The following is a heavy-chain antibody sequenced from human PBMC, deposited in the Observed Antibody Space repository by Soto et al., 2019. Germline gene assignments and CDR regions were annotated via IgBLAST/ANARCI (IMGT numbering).Heavy chain of an antibody. CDR1: GVTFSSYA. CDR2: IIPVFRTS. CDR3: AKDGSWDGGGGES. J-gene: IGHJ4*02. D-gene: IGHD3-16*01. V-gene: IGHV1-69*18. Sequence: QVQLVQSGAELKKPGSSVKVSCSASGVTFSSYAFTWVRQAPGQGLEWMGNIIPVFRTSNYAQGFQGRLTIRSDESTNTIYMELSSLSSEDTAVYFCAKDGSWDGGGGESWGQGTRVIVSS.